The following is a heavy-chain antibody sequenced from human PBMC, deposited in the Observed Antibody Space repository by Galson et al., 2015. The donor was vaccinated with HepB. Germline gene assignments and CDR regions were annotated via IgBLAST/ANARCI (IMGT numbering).Heavy chain of an antibody. CDR1: GYTFSSYD. Sequence: SVKVSCKASGYTFSSYDVNWVRQAPGQGLEWLGWINPYNGDTRYTQTIQGRVTMTRDTSTNTAYMELTGLTFQDSAVYFCARAVDATADSSAYFYSQDVWGNGTTVSVTS. J-gene: IGHJ6*04. V-gene: IGHV1-8*01. CDR2: INPYNGDT. CDR3: ARAVDATADSSAYFYSQDV. D-gene: IGHD2-15*01.